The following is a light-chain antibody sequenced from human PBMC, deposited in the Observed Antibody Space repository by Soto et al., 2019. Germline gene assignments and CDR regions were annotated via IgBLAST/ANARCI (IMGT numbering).Light chain of an antibody. CDR1: QSISSW. Sequence: DIQMTQSPSTLSASVGDSVTITCRASQSISSWLAWYQQKPGRAPKLLIYKASSLESGVPSRFSGSGSGTELTLTISSLQPDDFATYYCQQYNDYQYTFGQGAKLEIK. V-gene: IGKV1-5*03. CDR3: QQYNDYQYT. CDR2: KAS. J-gene: IGKJ2*01.